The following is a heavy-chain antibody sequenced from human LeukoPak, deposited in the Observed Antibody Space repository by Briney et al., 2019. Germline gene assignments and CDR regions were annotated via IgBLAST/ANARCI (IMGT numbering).Heavy chain of an antibody. D-gene: IGHD3-10*01. V-gene: IGHV4-39*07. CDR2: IYYSGST. CDR3: ATRGYGSGSHGAFDI. J-gene: IGHJ3*02. Sequence: PSETLSLTCTVSGGSISSSSYYWGWIRQPPGKGLEWIGSIYYSGSTYYNPSLKSRVTISVDTSKNQFSLKLSSVTAADTAVYYCATRGYGSGSHGAFDIWGQGTMVTVSS. CDR1: GGSISSSSYY.